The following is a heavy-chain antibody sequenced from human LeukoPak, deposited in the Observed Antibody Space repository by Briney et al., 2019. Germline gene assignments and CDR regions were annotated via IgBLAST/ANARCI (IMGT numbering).Heavy chain of an antibody. D-gene: IGHD5-18*01. CDR1: GYTFTGYY. CDR3: ARGIQLWLQVFDY. Sequence: ASVKVSCKASGYTFTGYYMHWVRQAPGQGLEWMGWINPNSGGTNYAQKFQGRVTMTRDTSISTAHMELSRLRSDDTAVYYCARGIQLWLQVFDYWGQGTLVTVSS. J-gene: IGHJ4*02. V-gene: IGHV1-2*02. CDR2: INPNSGGT.